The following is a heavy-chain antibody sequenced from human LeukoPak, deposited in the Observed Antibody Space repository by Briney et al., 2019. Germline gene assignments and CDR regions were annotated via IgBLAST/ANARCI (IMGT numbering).Heavy chain of an antibody. CDR2: INHSGST. Sequence: SETLSLTCAVYGGSFSGYYWSWIRQPPGKGLEWIGEINHSGSTNYNPSLKSRVTISVDTSKNQFSLKLSSVTAAYTAVYYCARSWGYWGQGTLVTVSS. CDR3: ARSWGY. D-gene: IGHD7-27*01. J-gene: IGHJ4*02. V-gene: IGHV4-34*01. CDR1: GGSFSGYY.